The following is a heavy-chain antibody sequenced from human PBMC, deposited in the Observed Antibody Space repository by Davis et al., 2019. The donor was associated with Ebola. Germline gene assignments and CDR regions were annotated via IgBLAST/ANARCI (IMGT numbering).Heavy chain of an antibody. Sequence: AASVKVSCKASGYTFTSYAMNWVRQAPGQGLEWMGWINPHNGNTNYAQNVQGRVTMTTDTSTSTAYMEVGILRSDDTAVYYCARGPRITMIVVVRYGMDVWGKGTTVTVSS. CDR1: GYTFTSYA. V-gene: IGHV1-18*01. J-gene: IGHJ6*04. CDR3: ARGPRITMIVVVRYGMDV. D-gene: IGHD3-22*01. CDR2: INPHNGNT.